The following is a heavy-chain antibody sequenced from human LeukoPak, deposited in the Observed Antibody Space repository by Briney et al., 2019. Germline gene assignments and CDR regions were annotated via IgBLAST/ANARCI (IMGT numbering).Heavy chain of an antibody. J-gene: IGHJ4*02. D-gene: IGHD5-18*01. V-gene: IGHV1-3*01. CDR1: GYTFTSYA. CDR2: INAGNGNT. Sequence: GASVKVSCKASGYTFTSYAMHWVRQAPGQRLEWMGWINAGNGNTKYSQKFQGRVTITRDTSASTAYMELRSLRSDDTAVYYCARGGYSYGAPGYWGQGTLVTVSS. CDR3: ARGGYSYGAPGY.